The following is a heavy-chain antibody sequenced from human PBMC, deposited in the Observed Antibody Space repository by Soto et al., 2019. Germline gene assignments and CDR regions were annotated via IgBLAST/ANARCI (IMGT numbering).Heavy chain of an antibody. Sequence: QLQLQESGPGLVTPSETLSLTCTVSDGSITSVSYYWGWIRQPPGKGLEWIGSVYYSGSTYYNPPLKSRVTISVDTSKNQFSLKLTSVTAADTAVYYCARHVNRRNSWHHDYWGQGTLVTVSS. CDR1: DGSITSVSYY. CDR2: VYYSGST. D-gene: IGHD1-26*01. CDR3: ARHVNRRNSWHHDY. J-gene: IGHJ4*02. V-gene: IGHV4-39*01.